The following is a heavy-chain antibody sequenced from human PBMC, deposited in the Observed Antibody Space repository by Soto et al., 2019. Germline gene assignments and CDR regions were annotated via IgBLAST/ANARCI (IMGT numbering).Heavy chain of an antibody. CDR2: IKQDGSEK. CDR3: ARVTLEMATMGEAFDI. J-gene: IGHJ3*02. Sequence: EVQLVESGGGLVQPGGSLRLSCAASGFTFSSYWMSWVRQAPGKGLEWVANIKQDGSEKYYVDSVKGRFTISRDNAKNSRYLQMNSLRAEDTAVYYCARVTLEMATMGEAFDIWGQGTMVTVSS. D-gene: IGHD3-16*01. CDR1: GFTFSSYW. V-gene: IGHV3-7*03.